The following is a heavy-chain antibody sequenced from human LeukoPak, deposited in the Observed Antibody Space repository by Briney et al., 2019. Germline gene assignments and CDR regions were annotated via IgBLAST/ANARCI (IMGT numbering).Heavy chain of an antibody. CDR3: ARDPAGIPAAIGGWIDP. CDR1: GYTFTDYS. CDR2: INPNSGGT. Sequence: ASVKVSYKASGYTFTDYSMHWVRQAPGQGLDWMGWINPNSGGTKYAQKFQGRVTMTRDTSISTGYMEVSRLTSDETAVYYCARDPAGIPAAIGGWIDPWGPGTLVTVSS. J-gene: IGHJ5*02. V-gene: IGHV1-2*02. D-gene: IGHD2-2*02.